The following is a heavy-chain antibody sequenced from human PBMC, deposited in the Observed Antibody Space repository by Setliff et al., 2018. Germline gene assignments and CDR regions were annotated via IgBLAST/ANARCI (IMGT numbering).Heavy chain of an antibody. J-gene: IGHJ4*02. CDR3: ARDPLGLEDITLFDY. Sequence: GASVKVSCKASGYTFTGYYFHWVRQAPGQGLEWMGWINPNSGGTNPAQKFQGRVTMTRDTSISTAYMELTGLRYDDTAIYYCARDPLGLEDITLFDYWGQGTLVTVSS. CDR2: INPNSGGT. D-gene: IGHD3-16*01. CDR1: GYTFTGYY. V-gene: IGHV1-2*02.